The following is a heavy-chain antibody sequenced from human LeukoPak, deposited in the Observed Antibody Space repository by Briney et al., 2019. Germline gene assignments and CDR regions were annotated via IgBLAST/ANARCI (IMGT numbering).Heavy chain of an antibody. D-gene: IGHD2-2*01. CDR3: AKYSIYCSSTSCYPREFDY. J-gene: IGHJ4*02. CDR2: INHSGST. CDR1: GGSFSGYY. V-gene: IGHV4-34*01. Sequence: TLSXTCXVYGGSFSGYYWSWIRQPPGKGLEWIGEINHSGSTNYNPSLKSRVTISVDTPKNQFSLKLSSVTAADTAVYYCAKYSIYCSSTSCYPREFDYWGQGTLVTVSS.